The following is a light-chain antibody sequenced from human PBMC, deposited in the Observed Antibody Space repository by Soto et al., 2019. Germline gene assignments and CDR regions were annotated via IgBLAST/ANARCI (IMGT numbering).Light chain of an antibody. V-gene: IGKV3-20*01. J-gene: IGKJ3*01. Sequence: EIVLTQSPGTLSLSPGERATLSCRASQSVSSGYLAWYQQKPGQAPRLLIYGASSRATGIPDRFSGNGSGTDFTLTISRLEPEDFVVYYCQQYYNSPLVTFGPGTKVDIE. CDR1: QSVSSGY. CDR3: QQYYNSPLVT. CDR2: GAS.